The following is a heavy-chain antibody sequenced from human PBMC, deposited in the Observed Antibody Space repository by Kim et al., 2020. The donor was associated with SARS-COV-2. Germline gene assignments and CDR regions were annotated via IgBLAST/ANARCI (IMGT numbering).Heavy chain of an antibody. J-gene: IGHJ4*02. D-gene: IGHD3-16*01. Sequence: SLKSRVMMSADTSKNQFSLKLSSGTAADTAVYYCARLAGKGLGEISPFDYWGQGTLVTVSS. CDR3: ARLAGKGLGEISPFDY. V-gene: IGHV4-39*01.